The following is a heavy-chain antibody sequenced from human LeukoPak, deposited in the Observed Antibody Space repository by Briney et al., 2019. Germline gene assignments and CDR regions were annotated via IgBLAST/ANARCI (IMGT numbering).Heavy chain of an antibody. CDR3: ARVREDYYYYMDV. V-gene: IGHV3-74*01. CDR1: GFTFSSYC. J-gene: IGHJ6*03. D-gene: IGHD1-26*01. CDR2: INIDGSST. Sequence: TGGSLSLSCAASGFTFSSYCMPWVRHAPGKGRVWVSRINIDGSSTSYADSVKGRLTISRDNAKNTLYLQMNSLRAEDTAVYYCARVREDYYYYMDVWAKGPRSPSP.